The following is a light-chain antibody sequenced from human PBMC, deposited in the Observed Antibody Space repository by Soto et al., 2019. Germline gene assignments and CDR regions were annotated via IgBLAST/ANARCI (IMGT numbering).Light chain of an antibody. Sequence: EIVWTQSPGTLSLSPGERATLSCRASQGVNSSYLAWYQQKPGQAPRLLIYGASSRATGIPDRFSGSGSGTDFTLTIRRLEPEDFAVYYCQQYGSSPLTFGGGTKVEIK. J-gene: IGKJ4*01. CDR3: QQYGSSPLT. CDR2: GAS. V-gene: IGKV3-20*01. CDR1: QGVNSSY.